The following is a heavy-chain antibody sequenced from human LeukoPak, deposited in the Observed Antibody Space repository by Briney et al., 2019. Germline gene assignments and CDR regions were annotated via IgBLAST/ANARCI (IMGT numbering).Heavy chain of an antibody. J-gene: IGHJ4*02. CDR2: ISYDGSNK. D-gene: IGHD5-18*01. V-gene: IGHV3-30-3*01. CDR1: GFTFSSYA. Sequence: GGSLRLSCAASGFTFSSYAMHWVRQAPGKGLEWVAVISYDGSNKYYADSVKGRLTISRDNSKNTLYLQMNSLRAEDTAVYYCARGAPLTAMVRELRYYFDYWGQGTLVTVSS. CDR3: ARGAPLTAMVRELRYYFDY.